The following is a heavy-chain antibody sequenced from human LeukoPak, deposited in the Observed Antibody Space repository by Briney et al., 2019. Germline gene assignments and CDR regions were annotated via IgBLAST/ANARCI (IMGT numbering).Heavy chain of an antibody. D-gene: IGHD6-19*01. V-gene: IGHV3-33*08. CDR2: IWYDGSNK. J-gene: IGHJ4*02. Sequence: GGSLRLSCSASGFPFSSYAMHWVRQAPGKGLEWVAVIWYDGSNKYYADSVKGRFTISRDNSKNTLYLQMNSLRAEDTAVYYCARGLRYPGIAVAGTVDYWGQGTLVTVSA. CDR1: GFPFSSYA. CDR3: ARGLRYPGIAVAGTVDY.